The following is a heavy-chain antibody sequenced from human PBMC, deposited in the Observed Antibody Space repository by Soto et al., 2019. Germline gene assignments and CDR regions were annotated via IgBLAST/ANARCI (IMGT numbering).Heavy chain of an antibody. J-gene: IGHJ5*02. V-gene: IGHV1-18*01. Sequence: QVQLVQSGAEVKKPGASVKVSCKASGYTFTSYGISWVRQAPGQGLEWMGWISAYNGNTNYAQRLQGRVTMTTDTSPSTAYIELRSLRSDDTAVYYCARDRAAITMVRGVNWFDPWGQGTLVTVSS. CDR1: GYTFTSYG. D-gene: IGHD3-10*01. CDR2: ISAYNGNT. CDR3: ARDRAAITMVRGVNWFDP.